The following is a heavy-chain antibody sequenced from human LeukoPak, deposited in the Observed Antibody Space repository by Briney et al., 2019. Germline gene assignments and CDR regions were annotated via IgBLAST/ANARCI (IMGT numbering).Heavy chain of an antibody. V-gene: IGHV3-66*01. D-gene: IGHD2-15*01. CDR1: GFTVSSNY. CDR2: IYSGGST. Sequence: GGSLRLSCAASGFTVSSNYMSWVRQAPGKGLEWVSVIYSGGSTYYADSVKGRFTISRDNSKNTLYLQMNSLRAEDTAVYYCAGRTRELDCSGGSCYYRGAFDIWGQGTMVTVSS. CDR3: AGRTRELDCSGGSCYYRGAFDI. J-gene: IGHJ3*02.